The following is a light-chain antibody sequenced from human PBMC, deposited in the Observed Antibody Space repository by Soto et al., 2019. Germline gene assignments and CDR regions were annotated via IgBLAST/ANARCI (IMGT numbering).Light chain of an antibody. CDR1: QSISRS. J-gene: IGKJ2*01. Sequence: EIVLTQSPAILSVYPGERATLSCRASQSISRSLAWYQQKPGQAPRLLISDASTRATGIPARFSGSGSGTEFTLTISSLQSEDFALYYCHQYNSWPPGTFGQGTKVDI. CDR3: HQYNSWPPGT. V-gene: IGKV3-15*01. CDR2: DAS.